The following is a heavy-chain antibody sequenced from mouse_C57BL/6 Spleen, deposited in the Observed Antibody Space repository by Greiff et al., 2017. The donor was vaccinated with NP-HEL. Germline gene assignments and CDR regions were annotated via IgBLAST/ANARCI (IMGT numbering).Heavy chain of an antibody. CDR2: IWSGGST. Sequence: QVQLQQSGPGLVQPSQSLSITCTVSGFSLTSYGVHWVRQSPGTGLEWLGVIWSGGSTDYNAAFISRLSLSKDNSKSQVYFKMNRLQADDTAIYYCARGGDDYAMDYWGQGTSVTVSS. CDR1: GFSLTSYG. J-gene: IGHJ4*01. D-gene: IGHD3-3*01. CDR3: ARGGDDYAMDY. V-gene: IGHV2-2*01.